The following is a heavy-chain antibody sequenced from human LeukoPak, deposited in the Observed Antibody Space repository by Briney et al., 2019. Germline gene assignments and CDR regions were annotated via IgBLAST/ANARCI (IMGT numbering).Heavy chain of an antibody. Sequence: GGSLRLSCAASGFTFDDYGMSWVCQAPGKGLEWVSGINWNGGSTGYADSVKGRFTITRDNAKKSLYLQMTSLRAEDTVLYYCARVIVGATGFDYWGQGTLVTVSS. D-gene: IGHD1-26*01. CDR2: INWNGGST. CDR1: GFTFDDYG. J-gene: IGHJ4*02. V-gene: IGHV3-20*04. CDR3: ARVIVGATGFDY.